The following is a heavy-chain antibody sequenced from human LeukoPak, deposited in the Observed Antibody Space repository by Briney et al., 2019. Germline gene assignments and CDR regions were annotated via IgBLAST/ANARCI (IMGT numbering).Heavy chain of an antibody. D-gene: IGHD6-13*01. CDR2: IRYDGSNK. V-gene: IGHV3-30*02. CDR1: GFTFSSYG. Sequence: PGGSLRLSCAASGFTFSSYGMHWVRQAPGKGLEWVAFIRYDGSNKYYADSVKGRFTISRDNSKNTLYLQMNSLRAEDTAVYYCAKDWVASSWYALDYFDYWGQGTLVTVSS. J-gene: IGHJ4*02. CDR3: AKDWVASSWYALDYFDY.